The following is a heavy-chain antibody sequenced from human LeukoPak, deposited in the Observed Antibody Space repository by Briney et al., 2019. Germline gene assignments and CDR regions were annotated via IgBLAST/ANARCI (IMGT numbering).Heavy chain of an antibody. CDR1: GFTVSSNY. Sequence: GGSLRLSCAASGFTVSSNYMSWVRQAPGKGLEWVSAISGSGGSTYYAGSVKGRFTISRDNSKNTLYLQMNSLRAEDTAVYYCAKILLWFGEFDWFDPWGQGTLVTVSS. D-gene: IGHD3-10*01. V-gene: IGHV3-23*01. CDR2: ISGSGGST. CDR3: AKILLWFGEFDWFDP. J-gene: IGHJ5*02.